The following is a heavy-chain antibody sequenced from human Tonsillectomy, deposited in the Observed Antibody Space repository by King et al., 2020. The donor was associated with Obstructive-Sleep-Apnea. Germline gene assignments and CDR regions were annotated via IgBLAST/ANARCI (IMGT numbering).Heavy chain of an antibody. V-gene: IGHV3-21*01. D-gene: IGHD3-10*01. Sequence: VQLVESGGGLVKPGGSLRLSCVVSGFTFSSYNMNWVRQAPGKGLEWVSSISSSGSYIYYADSMKGRFTISRDNARNSLYLQLNSLRAEDTAVYYCARSGSGNYXXXXGQGTLVTVSS. J-gene: IGHJ4*02. CDR1: GFTFSSYN. CDR3: ARSGSGNYXXX. CDR2: ISSSGSYI.